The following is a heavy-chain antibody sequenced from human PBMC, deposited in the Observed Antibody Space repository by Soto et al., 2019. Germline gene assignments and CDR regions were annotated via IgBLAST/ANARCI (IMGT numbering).Heavy chain of an antibody. Sequence: ETLSLTCAVYGGSFSGYYWSWIRQPPGKGLEWIGEINHSGSTNYNPSLKSRVTISVDTSKNQFSLKLSSVTAADTAVYYCARQGDYGDDYWGQGTLVTVSS. CDR3: ARQGDYGDDY. J-gene: IGHJ4*02. CDR2: INHSGST. V-gene: IGHV4-34*01. CDR1: GGSFSGYY. D-gene: IGHD4-17*01.